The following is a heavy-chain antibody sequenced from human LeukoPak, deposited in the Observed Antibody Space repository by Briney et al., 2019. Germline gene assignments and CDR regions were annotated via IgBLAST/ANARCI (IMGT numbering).Heavy chain of an antibody. V-gene: IGHV4-38-2*01. Sequence: SETLSLTCAVSGYSISSGYYLGWVRQPPGKGPGWNGSIYHSGSTYYHPSLKRRVTISVDPSKNQFSLKLSSVTAADTAVYYCARPGTSIAARWAFDYWGQGTLVTVSS. J-gene: IGHJ4*02. D-gene: IGHD6-6*01. CDR2: IYHSGST. CDR1: GYSISSGYY. CDR3: ARPGTSIAARWAFDY.